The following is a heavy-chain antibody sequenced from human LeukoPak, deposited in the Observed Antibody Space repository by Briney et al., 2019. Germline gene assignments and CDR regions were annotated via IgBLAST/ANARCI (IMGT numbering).Heavy chain of an antibody. CDR2: IYYSGTT. Sequence: SETLSLTCTVSGGSISGYYWSWIRQPPGKGLKWIAYIYYSGTTSYNPSLKSRVTISADTSKNQFSLKLSSVTAADTAVYYCARTRRDGYNPWYFDYWGQGTLVNVSS. J-gene: IGHJ4*02. D-gene: IGHD5-24*01. CDR1: GGSISGYY. CDR3: ARTRRDGYNPWYFDY. V-gene: IGHV4-59*01.